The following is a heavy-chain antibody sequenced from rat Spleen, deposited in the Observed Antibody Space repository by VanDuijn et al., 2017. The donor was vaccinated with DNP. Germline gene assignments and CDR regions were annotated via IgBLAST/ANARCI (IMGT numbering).Heavy chain of an antibody. Sequence: EVQLQESGPGLVKPSQSLSLTCSVTGYSISSSYRWNWIRKFPGNKMEWIGHISYSGRTTYNPSLQGRISITRDTSKNQFFLQLNSVTTEDTATYYCARWSDYFDYWGQGVMVTVSS. J-gene: IGHJ2*01. CDR1: GYSISSSY. CDR3: ARWSDYFDY. CDR2: ISYSGRT. V-gene: IGHV3-1*01.